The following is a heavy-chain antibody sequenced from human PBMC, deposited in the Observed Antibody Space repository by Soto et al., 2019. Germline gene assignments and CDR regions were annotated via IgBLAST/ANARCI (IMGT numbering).Heavy chain of an antibody. CDR2: ISPNNGNT. CDR1: GYTFTGYY. D-gene: IGHD3-10*01. J-gene: IGHJ5*02. Sequence: ASVKVSCKASGYTFTGYYMHWVRQAPGQGLEWMGWISPNNGNTNYAQKLQGRVTMTTDTSTSTAYMELRSLRSDDTAVYYCARGYYGSGSNWFDPWGQGTLVTVSS. V-gene: IGHV1-18*04. CDR3: ARGYYGSGSNWFDP.